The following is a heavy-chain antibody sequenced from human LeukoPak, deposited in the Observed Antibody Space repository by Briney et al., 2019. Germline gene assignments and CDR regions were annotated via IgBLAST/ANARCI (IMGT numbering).Heavy chain of an antibody. CDR1: GYTFTSYD. J-gene: IGHJ6*02. CDR2: MNPNSGNT. Sequence: ASVKVSCKASGYTFTSYDINWVRQATGQGLEWMGWMNPNSGNTGDAQKFQGRVTMTRNTSISTAYMELSSLRSEDTAVYYCARGDSSSLYWGDYYYGMDVWGQGTTVTVSS. CDR3: ARGDSSSLYWGDYYYGMDV. V-gene: IGHV1-8*01. D-gene: IGHD6-6*01.